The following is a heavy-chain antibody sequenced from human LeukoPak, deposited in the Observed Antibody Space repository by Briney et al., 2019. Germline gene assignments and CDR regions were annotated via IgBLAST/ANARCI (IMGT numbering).Heavy chain of an antibody. CDR2: MNPNSGNT. D-gene: IGHD4-11*01. J-gene: IGHJ3*02. Sequence: ASVKVSCKASGYTFISYDINWVRQATGQGHEWMGWMNPNSGNTGYAQKFQGRVTMTRNTSISTAYMELRSLRSEDTAVYYCARARLGAFDIWGQGTMVTVSS. CDR3: ARARLGAFDI. V-gene: IGHV1-8*01. CDR1: GYTFISYD.